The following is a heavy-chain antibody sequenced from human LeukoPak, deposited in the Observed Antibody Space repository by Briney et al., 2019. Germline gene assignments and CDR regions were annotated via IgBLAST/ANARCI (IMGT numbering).Heavy chain of an antibody. CDR2: IIPIFGTA. CDR3: ARGAAPPYYYYYYYMDV. V-gene: IGHV1-69*06. J-gene: IGHJ6*03. CDR1: GGTFSSYA. Sequence: ASVKVSCKASGGTFSSYAISWVRQAPGQGLEWMGGIIPIFGTANYAQKFQGRVTITADKSTSTAYMELSSLRSEDTAVYYCARGAAPPYYYYYYYMDVWGKGTTVTVSS. D-gene: IGHD6-6*01.